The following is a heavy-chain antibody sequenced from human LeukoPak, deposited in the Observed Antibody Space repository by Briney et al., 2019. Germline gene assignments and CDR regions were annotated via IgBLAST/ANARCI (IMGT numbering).Heavy chain of an antibody. CDR1: GYTFTGYY. CDR2: INPNSGGT. Sequence: ASVKVSCKASGYTFTGYYMHWVRQAPGQGLEWMGWINPNSGGTNYAQKFQGRVTMTRDTSISTAYMELSRLRSDDTAVYYCARESGSYQGAFDIWGQGTMVTVSS. CDR3: ARESGSYQGAFDI. D-gene: IGHD1-26*01. J-gene: IGHJ3*02. V-gene: IGHV1-2*02.